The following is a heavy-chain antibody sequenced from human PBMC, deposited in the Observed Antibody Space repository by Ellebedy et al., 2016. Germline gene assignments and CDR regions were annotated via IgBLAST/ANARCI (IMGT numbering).Heavy chain of an antibody. J-gene: IGHJ4*02. CDR1: GGSISSYY. V-gene: IGHV4-59*08. CDR3: ARLYSGYDLSFDY. D-gene: IGHD5-12*01. Sequence: SETLSLTCTVSGGSISSYYWSWIRQPPGKGLEWIGYIYYSGSTNYNPSLKSRVTISVDTSKNQFSLKLSSVTAADTAVYYCARLYSGYDLSFDYWGQGTLVTVSS. CDR2: IYYSGST.